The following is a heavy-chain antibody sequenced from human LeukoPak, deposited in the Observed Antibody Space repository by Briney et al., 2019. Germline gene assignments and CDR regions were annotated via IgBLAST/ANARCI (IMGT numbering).Heavy chain of an antibody. J-gene: IGHJ4*02. D-gene: IGHD1-7*01. Sequence: SETLSLTCAVSGYSISSGYYWGWIRQPPGKGLEWIRSIYHSGSTYYNPSLKSRVTISVDTSKNQFSLKLSSVTAADTAVYYCASGITGTTGDYWGQGTLVTVSS. CDR1: GYSISSGYY. CDR2: IYHSGST. V-gene: IGHV4-38-2*01. CDR3: ASGITGTTGDY.